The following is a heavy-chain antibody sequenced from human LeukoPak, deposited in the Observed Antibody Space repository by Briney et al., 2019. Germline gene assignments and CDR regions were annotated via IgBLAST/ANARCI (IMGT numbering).Heavy chain of an antibody. D-gene: IGHD1-14*01. V-gene: IGHV3-11*06. CDR3: ARKLLLNQPGDYFDY. CDR2: ISSSSSYI. CDR1: GFTFSDYY. J-gene: IGHJ4*02. Sequence: PGGSLRLSCAASGFTFSDYYMSWIRQAPGKGLEWVSSISSSSSYIYYADSVKGRFTISRDNAKNSLYLQMNSLRAEDTAVYYCARKLLLNQPGDYFDYWGPGTLVTVSS.